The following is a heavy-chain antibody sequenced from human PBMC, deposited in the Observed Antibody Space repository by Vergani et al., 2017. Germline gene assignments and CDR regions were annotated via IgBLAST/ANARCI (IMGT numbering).Heavy chain of an antibody. Sequence: QVQLVQSGAEVKKPGASVKVSCWASGYTFIEYDIDWVRQAAGQGLEWMGWMNPKSGNSGFAQKFQDRVTITRDRSMSTAYMELSSLRSEDTAMYYCALAESSTSCINSVCITPETGSWFDPWGQGTLVTVSS. CDR1: GYTFIEYD. CDR2: MNPKSGNS. CDR3: ALAESSTSCINSVCITPETGSWFDP. V-gene: IGHV1-8*03. J-gene: IGHJ5*02. D-gene: IGHD2-2*01.